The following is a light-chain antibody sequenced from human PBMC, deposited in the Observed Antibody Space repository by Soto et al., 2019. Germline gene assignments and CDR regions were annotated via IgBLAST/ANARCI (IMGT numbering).Light chain of an antibody. V-gene: IGKV3-20*01. CDR2: TAS. J-gene: IGKJ2*01. CDR1: QSVSSSS. CDR3: QLYGSSPPYI. Sequence: ETVSSQSPGTLSLSPGERATLSCRASQSVSSSSLAWYQQRPGQAPRLLTFTASSRATGTPDRFSGSGSGTDFTLTISRLEPEDFAVYYCQLYGSSPPYIFGPGTKVDI.